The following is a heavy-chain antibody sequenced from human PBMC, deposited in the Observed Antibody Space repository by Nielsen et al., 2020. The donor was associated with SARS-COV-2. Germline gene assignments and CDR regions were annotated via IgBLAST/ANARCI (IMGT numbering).Heavy chain of an antibody. CDR3: TRAPYSSGDFDF. Sequence: GESLKISCAASVFTFGSYGMHWVRQAPGKGLEWLAVIWYDGSEIYYADSVNGRFTISRDTSKNTLCLQMNSLRVEDTAVYYCTRAPYSSGDFDFWGQGTLVTVSS. CDR2: IWYDGSEI. J-gene: IGHJ4*02. CDR1: VFTFGSYG. V-gene: IGHV3-33*01. D-gene: IGHD6-25*01.